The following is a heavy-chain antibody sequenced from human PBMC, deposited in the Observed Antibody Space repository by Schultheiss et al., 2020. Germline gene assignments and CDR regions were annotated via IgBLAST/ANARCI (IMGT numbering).Heavy chain of an antibody. Sequence: SETLSLTCTVSGGSISSGGYYWSWIRQHPGKGLEWIGYIYYSGSTYYNPSLKSRLTISVDTSKNQFSLHLSSVTAADTAVYYCARRILSGGLFDYWGQGTLVTVSS. D-gene: IGHD1-26*01. CDR1: GGSISSGGYY. CDR3: ARRILSGGLFDY. CDR2: IYYSGST. V-gene: IGHV4-31*03. J-gene: IGHJ4*02.